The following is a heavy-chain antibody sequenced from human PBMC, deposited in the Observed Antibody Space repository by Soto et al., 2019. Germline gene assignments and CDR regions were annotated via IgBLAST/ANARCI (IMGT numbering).Heavy chain of an antibody. V-gene: IGHV3-30*18. D-gene: IGHD1-20*01. CDR1: GFRISNYG. CDR2: ISYDGGNK. J-gene: IGHJ4*02. CDR3: AKDTNNWNGFDY. Sequence: QVQLVESGGGVVQPGRSLRLSCAVSGFRISNYGMHWVRQAPGKGLEWVAVISYDGGNKYYADSVKGRFTISRDTPKNTLYLQMNSLRAEDTAVYHCAKDTNNWNGFDYWGQGTLVTVSS.